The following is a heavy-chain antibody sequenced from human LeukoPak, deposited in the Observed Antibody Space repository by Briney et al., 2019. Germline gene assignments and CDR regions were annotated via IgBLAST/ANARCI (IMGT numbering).Heavy chain of an antibody. J-gene: IGHJ4*02. Sequence: GGSLRLSCAASGFTFSGFAMHWVRQAPGKGLEWVSSISSSSSYIYYADSVKGRFTISRDNAKNSLYLQMNSLRAEDTAVYYCARGAVAGVEGYFDYWGQGTLVTVSS. D-gene: IGHD6-19*01. CDR1: GFTFSGFA. CDR2: ISSSSSYI. CDR3: ARGAVAGVEGYFDY. V-gene: IGHV3-21*01.